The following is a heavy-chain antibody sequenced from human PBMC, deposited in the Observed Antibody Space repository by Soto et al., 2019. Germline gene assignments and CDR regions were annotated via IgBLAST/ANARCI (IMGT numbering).Heavy chain of an antibody. CDR2: IDSSSSNK. V-gene: IGHV3-48*02. D-gene: IGHD6-19*01. CDR3: ARDPFYSSGWYGPPLPVY. J-gene: IGHJ4*02. Sequence: GGSLRLSCAASGFTVNSNYMSWVRQAPGKGLERVSYIDSSSSNKHYADSVKGRFTISRDNAKNALYLQMSSLRDEDTAVYYCARDPFYSSGWYGPPLPVYWGQGTLVTVSS. CDR1: GFTVNSNY.